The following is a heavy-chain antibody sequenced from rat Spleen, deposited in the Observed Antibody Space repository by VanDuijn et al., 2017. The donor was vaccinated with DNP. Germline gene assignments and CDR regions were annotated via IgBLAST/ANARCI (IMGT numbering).Heavy chain of an antibody. CDR1: GFTFSDYN. CDR2: YDGSST. J-gene: IGHJ3*01. V-gene: IGHV5-7*01. Sequence: EVQLVESGGGLVQPGRSLKLSCAASGFTFSDYNMCYDGSSTYYRDCVKGRITISRDNVKSTLYLQMNSLRSEDTATYYCAARYSSSWFAYWGQGTLVTVSS. CDR3: AARYSSSWFAY. D-gene: IGHD1-2*01.